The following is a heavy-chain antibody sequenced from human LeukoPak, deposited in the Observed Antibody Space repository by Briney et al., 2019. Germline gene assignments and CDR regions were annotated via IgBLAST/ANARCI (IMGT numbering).Heavy chain of an antibody. CDR1: GFTFSIYW. CDR3: VKDAGTA. D-gene: IGHD2-8*02. Sequence: GGSLRLSCAASGFTFSIYWMSWVRQAPGKGLEWVANIKQDGSEKYYVDSVKGRFTISRDNAKNSLYLQMNSLRAEDTALYYCVKDAGTAWGQGTLVTVSS. J-gene: IGHJ5*02. V-gene: IGHV3-7*01. CDR2: IKQDGSEK.